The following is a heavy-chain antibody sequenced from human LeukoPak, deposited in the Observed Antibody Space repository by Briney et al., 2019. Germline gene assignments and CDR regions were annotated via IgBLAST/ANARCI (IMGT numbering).Heavy chain of an antibody. V-gene: IGHV3-43*01. Sequence: GGSLRLSCAASGFTFEDYTMHWVRQAPGKTLEWVSLISWDGTTYYSDSVTGRFTISRDNSKNSLYLQMDALRTEDTAFYYCVKDLSYDTSGSGLDYWGQGTLVTVSS. CDR2: ISWDGTT. CDR1: GFTFEDYT. J-gene: IGHJ4*02. D-gene: IGHD3-22*01. CDR3: VKDLSYDTSGSGLDY.